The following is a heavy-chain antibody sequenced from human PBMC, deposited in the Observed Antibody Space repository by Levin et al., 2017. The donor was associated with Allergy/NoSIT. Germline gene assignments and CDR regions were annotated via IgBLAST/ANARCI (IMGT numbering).Heavy chain of an antibody. CDR2: ISATSDRT. Sequence: GESLKISCGASGFTFSSYAMSWVRQVPGKGLEWVSAISATSDRTYYADSVKGRFTISRDHSKNTLYLQMNSLRVEDTAIYYCATPSGTVLLWFGEFDYWGQGTLVTVSS. J-gene: IGHJ4*02. D-gene: IGHD3-10*01. CDR3: ATPSGTVLLWFGEFDY. V-gene: IGHV3-23*01. CDR1: GFTFSSYA.